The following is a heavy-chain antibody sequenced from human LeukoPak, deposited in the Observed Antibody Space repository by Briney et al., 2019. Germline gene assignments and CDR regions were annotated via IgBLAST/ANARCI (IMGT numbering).Heavy chain of an antibody. J-gene: IGHJ3*02. CDR2: INPNSGGA. CDR3: ARGRGGGSFDI. Sequence: AAVKVCCKAAGYTFTGYYMHWVRQAPGQGLEWMGWINPNSGGAKDAQKFQGRVTMTRDTSISTAYMELSRLRYDDTAVYYCARGRGGGSFDIWGQGTTVTVSS. D-gene: IGHD2-15*01. CDR1: GYTFTGYY. V-gene: IGHV1-2*02.